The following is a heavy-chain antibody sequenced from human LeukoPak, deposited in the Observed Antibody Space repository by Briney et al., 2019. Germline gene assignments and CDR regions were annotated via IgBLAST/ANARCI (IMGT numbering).Heavy chain of an antibody. CDR3: ARDYYDSSGYVVDKDAFDI. CDR2: INHSGST. J-gene: IGHJ3*02. D-gene: IGHD3-22*01. Sequence: SETLSLTCAVYGGSFSGYYWSWIRQPPGKGLEWIGEINHSGSTNYNPSLKSRVTISVDTSKNQFSLQLNSVTPEDTAVYYCARDYYDSSGYVVDKDAFDIWGQGTMVTVSS. CDR1: GGSFSGYY. V-gene: IGHV4-34*01.